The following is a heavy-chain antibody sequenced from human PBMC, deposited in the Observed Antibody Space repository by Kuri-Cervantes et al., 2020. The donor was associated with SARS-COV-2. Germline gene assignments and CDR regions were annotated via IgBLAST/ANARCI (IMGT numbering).Heavy chain of an antibody. Sequence: SVKVSCKASGGTFSSYAISWVRQAPGQGLEWMGRIIPILGIANYAQKFQGRVTITADTSTSTAYMELRSLRSDDTAVYYCARGSKASYSGSSWFDPWGQGTLVTVSS. CDR3: ARGSKASYSGSSWFDP. J-gene: IGHJ5*02. CDR2: IIPILGIA. V-gene: IGHV1-69*04. CDR1: GGTFSSYA. D-gene: IGHD1-26*01.